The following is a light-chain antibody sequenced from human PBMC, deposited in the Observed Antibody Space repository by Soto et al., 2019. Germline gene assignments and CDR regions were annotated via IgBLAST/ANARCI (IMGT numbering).Light chain of an antibody. J-gene: IGKJ2*01. V-gene: IGKV1-39*01. Sequence: DIQMTQSPSSLSASVGDRVTITCRASQSISSYLNWYQQKPGKAPKLLIYAASSLQSGVPSRFSGSGSGTDVTRTISTLHPEDFATYCCQQSYRTPYMYAFGQGTKLEIK. CDR3: QQSYRTPYMYA. CDR2: AAS. CDR1: QSISSY.